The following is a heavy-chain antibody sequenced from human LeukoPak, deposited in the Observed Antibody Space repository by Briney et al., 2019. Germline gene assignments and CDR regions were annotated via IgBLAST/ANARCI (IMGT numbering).Heavy chain of an antibody. CDR3: ARGTAPHYYYHGMDV. CDR1: GFTFSSYW. CDR2: ISSDGSST. J-gene: IGHJ6*04. V-gene: IGHV3-74*01. Sequence: GGSLRLSCAASGFTFSSYWMHWVRQAPGKGRVWVSRISSDGSSTNYADSVKGRFTISRDNAKNTLYLQMNSLSAEDTAVYYCARGTAPHYYYHGMDVWGKGTTVIVSS.